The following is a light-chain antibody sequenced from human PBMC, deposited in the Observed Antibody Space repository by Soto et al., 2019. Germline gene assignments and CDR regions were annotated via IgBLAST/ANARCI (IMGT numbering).Light chain of an antibody. CDR2: EVS. CDR3: SSYTSSSTLV. Sequence: QSALTQPASVSGSPGKSITISCTGTSSDVGGYNYVSWYQQHPGKAPKLMIYEVSNRPSGVSNRFSGAKSGKTASLTISGLQAEDEADYYCSSYTSSSTLVFGGGTKLTVL. J-gene: IGLJ3*02. V-gene: IGLV2-14*01. CDR1: SSDVGGYNY.